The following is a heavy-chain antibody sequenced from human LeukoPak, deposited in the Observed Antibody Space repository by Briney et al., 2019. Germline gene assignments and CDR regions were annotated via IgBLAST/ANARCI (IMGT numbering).Heavy chain of an antibody. CDR3: ARGPNWAHIDY. CDR2: IYSGGNT. CDR1: GFTVTSNY. Sequence: PGGSLRLSCAASGFTVTSNYMSWVRQAPGKGREWVSVIYSGGNTYYADSVKGRFTISRDNSKNTLYLQMNSLRAEDTAVYYCARGPNWAHIDYWGQGTLVTVSS. V-gene: IGHV3-66*02. J-gene: IGHJ4*02. D-gene: IGHD7-27*01.